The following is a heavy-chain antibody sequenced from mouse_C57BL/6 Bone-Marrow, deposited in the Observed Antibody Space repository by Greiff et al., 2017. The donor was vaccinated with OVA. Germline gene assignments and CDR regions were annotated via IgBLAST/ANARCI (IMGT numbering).Heavy chain of an antibody. V-gene: IGHV5-17*03. CDR2: ISSGSSTI. Sequence: EVKLVESGGGLVKPGGSLKLSCAASGFTFSDYGMHWVRQAPEKGLEWVAYISSGSSTIYYADTVKGRFTISRDNAKNTLFLQMSSLKSEDTATYYCARDGYGYGGFAYWGQGTLVTVSA. J-gene: IGHJ3*01. CDR3: ARDGYGYGGFAY. D-gene: IGHD2-2*01. CDR1: GFTFSDYG.